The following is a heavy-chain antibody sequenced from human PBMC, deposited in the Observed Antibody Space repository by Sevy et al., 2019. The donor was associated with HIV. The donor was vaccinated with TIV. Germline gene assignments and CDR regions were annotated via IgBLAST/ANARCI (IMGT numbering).Heavy chain of an antibody. CDR2: IGGSGGST. V-gene: IGHV3-23*01. CDR3: AKGGVRQMDP. D-gene: IGHD3-16*01. CDR1: GFTFSSYS. J-gene: IGHJ5*02. Sequence: GGSLRLSCAASGFTFSSYSMSWVRQSPGKGLEWVSTIGGSGGSTYYADSVKGRFTISRAKSKNTLYLQMNGLRAEDTAVYYCAKGGVRQMDPWGQGTLVTVSS.